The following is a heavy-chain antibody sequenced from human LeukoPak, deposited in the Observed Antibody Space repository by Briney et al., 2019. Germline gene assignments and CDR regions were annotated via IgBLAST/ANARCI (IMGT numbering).Heavy chain of an antibody. D-gene: IGHD1-26*01. V-gene: IGHV3-23*01. CDR2: ISGSGGST. Sequence: GGSLRLPCAASGFTFSSYAMSWVRQAPGKGLEWVSAISGSGGSTYYADSVKGRFTISRDNSKNTLYLQMNSLRAEDTAIYHCVKDGGGSYSTTYDYWGQGALVTVSS. CDR3: VKDGGGSYSTTYDY. CDR1: GFTFSSYA. J-gene: IGHJ4*02.